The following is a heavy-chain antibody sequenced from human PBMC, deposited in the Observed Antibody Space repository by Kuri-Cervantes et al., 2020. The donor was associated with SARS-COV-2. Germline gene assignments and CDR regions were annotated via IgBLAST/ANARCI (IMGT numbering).Heavy chain of an antibody. J-gene: IGHJ4*02. CDR1: GFTFSSYS. V-gene: IGHV3-48*01. Sequence: GESLKISCAASGFTFSSYSMDWVRQAPGKGLEWVSYISSSSSTIYYADSVKSRFTISGDNSKNTLYLQMNSLRAEDTAVYYCAKDQGDSYGISYFDYWGQGTLVTVSS. D-gene: IGHD5-18*01. CDR3: AKDQGDSYGISYFDY. CDR2: ISSSSSTI.